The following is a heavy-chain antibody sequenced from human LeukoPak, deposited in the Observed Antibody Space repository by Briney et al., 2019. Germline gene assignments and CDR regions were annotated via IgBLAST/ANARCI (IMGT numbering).Heavy chain of an antibody. V-gene: IGHV3-23*01. J-gene: IGHJ3*02. D-gene: IGHD3-22*01. CDR2: ISGSGGST. CDR3: ATYYYDSSGYRIDAFDI. CDR1: GFTFSSYA. Sequence: GGSLRLSCVASGFTFSSYAMSWVRQAPGKGLEWVSAISGSGGSTYYADSVKGRFTISRDNSKNTLYLQMNSLRAEDTAVYYCATYYYDSSGYRIDAFDIWGQGTMVTVSS.